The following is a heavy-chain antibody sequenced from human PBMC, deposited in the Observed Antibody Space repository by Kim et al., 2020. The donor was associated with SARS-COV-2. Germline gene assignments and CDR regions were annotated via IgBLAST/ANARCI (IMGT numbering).Heavy chain of an antibody. CDR2: VSSDGRTT. CDR3: TRGADSGYNPAGY. CDR1: GFTFSTYW. D-gene: IGHD5-18*01. V-gene: IGHV3-74*01. J-gene: IGHJ4*02. Sequence: GGSLRLSCAASGFTFSTYWMHWVRQAPGKGLEWVSRVSSDGRTTYYTDSVKGRFTIFRDNAKNTLYLQMNSLSADDMAVYYCTRGADSGYNPAGYWGQGTLVTDSS.